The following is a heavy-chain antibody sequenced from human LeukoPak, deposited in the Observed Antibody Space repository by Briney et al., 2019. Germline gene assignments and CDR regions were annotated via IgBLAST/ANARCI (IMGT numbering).Heavy chain of an antibody. J-gene: IGHJ4*02. D-gene: IGHD1-14*01. CDR3: ARDHHLRSDY. CDR1: GFTVSSNY. Sequence: QAGGSLRLSCAASGFTVSSNYMSWVRQAPGRGLEWVSVIYSGGSTYYADSVKGRFTISRDNSKNSLYLQMNSLRAEDTAVYYCARDHHLRSDYWGQGTLVTVSS. CDR2: IYSGGST. V-gene: IGHV3-53*01.